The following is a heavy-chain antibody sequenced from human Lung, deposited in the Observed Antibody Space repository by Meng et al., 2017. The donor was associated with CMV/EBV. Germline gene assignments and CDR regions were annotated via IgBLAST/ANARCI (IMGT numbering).Heavy chain of an antibody. V-gene: IGHV4-39*01. D-gene: IGHD1-1*01. CDR1: GGSISSSSYY. CDR2: IYYSGST. J-gene: IGHJ3*02. CDR3: ASPREGVRAFDI. Sequence: SETXSLXXTVSGGSISSSSYYWGWIRQPPGKGLEWIGSIYYSGSTYYNPSLKSRVTISVDTSKNQFSLKLSSVTAADTAVYYCASPREGVRAFDIWGQGTMVXVSS.